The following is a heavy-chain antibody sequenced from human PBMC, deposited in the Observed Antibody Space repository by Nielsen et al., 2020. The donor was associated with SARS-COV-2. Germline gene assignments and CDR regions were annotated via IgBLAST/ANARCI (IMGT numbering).Heavy chain of an antibody. V-gene: IGHV7-4-1*02. J-gene: IGHJ6*02. Sequence: WVRQAPGQGLEWMGWINTNTGNPTYAQGFTGRFVFSLDTSVSTAYLQIRSLKAEDTAVYYCARGAYCSSTSCYAGQYYYYYGMDVWGQGTTVTVSS. D-gene: IGHD2-2*01. CDR2: INTNTGNP. CDR3: ARGAYCSSTSCYAGQYYYYYGMDV.